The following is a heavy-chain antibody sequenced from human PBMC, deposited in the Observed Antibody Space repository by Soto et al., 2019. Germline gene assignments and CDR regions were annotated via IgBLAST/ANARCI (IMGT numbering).Heavy chain of an antibody. CDR2: ISSSSSYI. J-gene: IGHJ5*02. V-gene: IGHV3-21*01. Sequence: PGGSLRLSCAASGFTFSSYSMNWVRQAPGKGLEWVSSISSSSSYIYYADSVKGRFTISRDNAKNSLYLQMNSLRAEDTAVYSCARVMTTLGYWFDPWGQGTLVTVSS. D-gene: IGHD4-4*01. CDR1: GFTFSSYS. CDR3: ARVMTTLGYWFDP.